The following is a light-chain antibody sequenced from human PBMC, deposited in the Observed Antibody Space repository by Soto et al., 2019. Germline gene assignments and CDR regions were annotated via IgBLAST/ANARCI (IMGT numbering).Light chain of an antibody. CDR3: QQLDSYPRT. CDR2: TAS. V-gene: IGKV1-9*01. J-gene: IGKJ1*01. CDR1: QGISSY. Sequence: DIQLTQSPSFLSASVGDRFTITCRASQGISSYLAWYQLKPGKAPKLLISTASSLQSGVPSRFSGSGSGTEFTLTISSLQPEDFATYYCQQLDSYPRTFGQGTKVDI.